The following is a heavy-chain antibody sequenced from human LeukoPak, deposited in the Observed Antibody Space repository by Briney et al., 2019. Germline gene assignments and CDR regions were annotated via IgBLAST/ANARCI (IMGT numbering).Heavy chain of an antibody. CDR3: ARGTITTVTDS. D-gene: IGHD4-17*01. CDR2: IYLRGNT. CDR1: GGSISSSSHY. Sequence: SETLSLTCTVSGGSISSSSHYWGWIRQPPGKGLEWVGEIYLRGNTNYNPSLESRVTISVDESKTQLSLRLESVTAADTAVYYCARGTITTVTDSWGPGTLVTVSS. J-gene: IGHJ4*02. V-gene: IGHV4-39*07.